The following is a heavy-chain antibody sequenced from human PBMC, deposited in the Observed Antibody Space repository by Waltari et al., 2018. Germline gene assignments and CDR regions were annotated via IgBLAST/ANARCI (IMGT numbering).Heavy chain of an antibody. Sequence: DTFSIYTITWVRQAPGQGLEWMGRIVPMHGVTDYAQKFQGRVTITADTSTSTAYMEVTSLTSEDTAVYYCARDRAYYNWFDPWGQGTLVIVSS. CDR2: IVPMHGVT. CDR3: ARDRAYYNWFDP. V-gene: IGHV1-69*04. D-gene: IGHD1-26*01. CDR1: DTFSIYT. J-gene: IGHJ5*02.